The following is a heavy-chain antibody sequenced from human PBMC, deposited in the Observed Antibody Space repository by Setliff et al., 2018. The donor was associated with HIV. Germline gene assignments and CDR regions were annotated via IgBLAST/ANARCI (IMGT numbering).Heavy chain of an antibody. CDR1: GGSISSGRHY. Sequence: SETLSLTCTVSGGSISSGRHYWSWIRQPAGKGLEWIGRIYNSGNTNYNPSLKSRVTISVDTSKNQLSLNLTSVTAADTAVYYCAGEYSSSSPFEYWGRGTLVTVSS. CDR2: IYNSGNT. J-gene: IGHJ4*02. D-gene: IGHD6-6*01. CDR3: AGEYSSSSPFEY. V-gene: IGHV4-61*02.